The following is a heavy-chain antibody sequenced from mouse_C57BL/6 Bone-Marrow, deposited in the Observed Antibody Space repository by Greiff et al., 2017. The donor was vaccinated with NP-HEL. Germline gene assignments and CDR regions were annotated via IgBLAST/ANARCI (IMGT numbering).Heavy chain of an antibody. D-gene: IGHD2-4*01. V-gene: IGHV1-54*01. CDR3: ARGRGLRLYAMDY. J-gene: IGHJ4*01. CDR2: INPGSGGT. Sequence: QVQLKQSGAELVRPGTSVKVSCKASGYAFTNYLIEWVKQRPGQGLEWIGVINPGSGGTNYNEKFKGKATLTADKSSSTAYMQLSSLTSEDSAVYFCARGRGLRLYAMDYWGQGTSVTVSS. CDR1: GYAFTNYL.